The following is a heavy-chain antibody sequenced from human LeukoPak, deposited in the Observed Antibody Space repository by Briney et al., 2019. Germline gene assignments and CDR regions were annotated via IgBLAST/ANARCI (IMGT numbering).Heavy chain of an antibody. Sequence: PGGSLRLSCAASGFTFSSYAMNWVRQAPGKGLEWVSSISSSSSYIYYADSVKGRFTISRDNAKNSLYLQMNSLRAEDTAVYYCARDLTTVVTSASVFDYWGQGTLVTVSS. CDR1: GFTFSSYA. V-gene: IGHV3-21*01. D-gene: IGHD4-23*01. CDR3: ARDLTTVVTSASVFDY. J-gene: IGHJ4*02. CDR2: ISSSSSYI.